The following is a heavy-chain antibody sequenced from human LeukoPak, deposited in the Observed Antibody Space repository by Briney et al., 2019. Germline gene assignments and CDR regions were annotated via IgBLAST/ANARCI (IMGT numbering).Heavy chain of an antibody. CDR3: ARDTNVATNTFDY. D-gene: IGHD5-24*01. J-gene: IGHJ4*02. CDR1: GFTFSGYS. V-gene: IGHV3-21*01. Sequence: PGGSLRLSCAASGFTFSGYSMNWVRQAPGKGLEWVSSISSSSSYIYYADSVKGRFTISRDNAKNSLYLQMNSLRAEDTAVYYCARDTNVATNTFDYWGQGTLVTVSS. CDR2: ISSSSSYI.